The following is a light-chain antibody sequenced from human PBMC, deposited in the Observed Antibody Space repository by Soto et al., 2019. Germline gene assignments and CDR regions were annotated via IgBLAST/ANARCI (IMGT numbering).Light chain of an antibody. V-gene: IGLV2-11*01. CDR3: CSNAGRQRL. J-gene: IGLJ3*02. CDR1: SSDVGNYKY. Sequence: QSALTQPRSVSGSPGQSVTISCTGSSSDVGNYKYVSWYQQQPDKAPKLILYDVIQRPSGVPDRFSGSKSGNTASLTISGLQPEDEAEYYCCSNAGRQRLFGGGTKVTVL. CDR2: DVI.